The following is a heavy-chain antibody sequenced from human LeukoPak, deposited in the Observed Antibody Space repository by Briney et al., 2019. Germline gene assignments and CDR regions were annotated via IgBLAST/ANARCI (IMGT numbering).Heavy chain of an antibody. CDR3: ARTGYSYAQQIFDY. V-gene: IGHV4-4*02. D-gene: IGHD5-18*01. J-gene: IGHJ4*02. CDR2: IYHSGST. Sequence: SETLSLTCAVSGGSISSSNWWSWVRQPPGKGLEWFGEIYHSGSTNYNPSLKSRVTISVDKSKNQFSLKLSSVTAADTAVYYCARTGYSYAQQIFDYWGQGTLVTVSS. CDR1: GGSISSSNW.